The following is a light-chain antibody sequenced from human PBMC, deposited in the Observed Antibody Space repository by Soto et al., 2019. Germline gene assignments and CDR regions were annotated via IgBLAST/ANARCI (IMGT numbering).Light chain of an antibody. CDR1: QSVSSSY. Sequence: EIVLTQSPGTLSLSPGERATLSCRASQSVSSSYLAWYQQKPGQAPRLLNYGASSRATGIPDRFSGSGSGRDCTLTITRLEPEDFAVYYCQQYCSTPLYTFGQGTKLEIK. J-gene: IGKJ2*01. V-gene: IGKV3-20*01. CDR3: QQYCSTPLYT. CDR2: GAS.